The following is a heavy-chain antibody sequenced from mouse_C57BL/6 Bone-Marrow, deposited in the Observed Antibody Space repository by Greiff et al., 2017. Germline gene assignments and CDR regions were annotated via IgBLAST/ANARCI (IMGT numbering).Heavy chain of an antibody. D-gene: IGHD2-3*01. Sequence: DVQLQESGPGLVKPSQSLSLTCSVTGYSITSGYYWNWIRQFPGNKLEWMGYISYDGSNNYNPSLKNRISITRDTSKNQFFLKLNSVTTEDTATYYCARDFGYYGFDDWGQGTTLTVSS. J-gene: IGHJ2*01. CDR3: ARDFGYYGFDD. CDR1: GYSITSGYY. V-gene: IGHV3-6*01. CDR2: ISYDGSN.